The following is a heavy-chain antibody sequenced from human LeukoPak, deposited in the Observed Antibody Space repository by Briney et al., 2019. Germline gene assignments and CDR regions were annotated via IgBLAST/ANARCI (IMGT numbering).Heavy chain of an antibody. CDR1: GGTFSSYA. V-gene: IGHV1-69*04. D-gene: IGHD5-24*01. Sequence: SVKVSCKASGGTFSSYAISWVRQAPGQGLEWMGRIIPIFGLANYTQKFQGRVTITADKSTSTAYMELSSLRSEDTAVYYCASGGEMANREIYFDYWGQGTLVTVSS. CDR3: ASGGEMANREIYFDY. J-gene: IGHJ4*02. CDR2: IIPIFGLA.